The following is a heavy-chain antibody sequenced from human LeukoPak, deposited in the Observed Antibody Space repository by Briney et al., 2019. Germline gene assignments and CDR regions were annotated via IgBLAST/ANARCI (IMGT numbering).Heavy chain of an antibody. CDR1: GGSIRSGSYY. CDR3: ARGRDGYYFDY. D-gene: IGHD5-24*01. Sequence: PSQTLSLTCSVSGGSIRSGSYYWSWIRQPAGKELEWIGRIYTSGSTSYSPSLKSRVTISLDTSKNQFSLKLTSVTAADTAVYSCARGRDGYYFDYWGQGTLVTVSS. V-gene: IGHV4-61*02. J-gene: IGHJ4*02. CDR2: IYTSGST.